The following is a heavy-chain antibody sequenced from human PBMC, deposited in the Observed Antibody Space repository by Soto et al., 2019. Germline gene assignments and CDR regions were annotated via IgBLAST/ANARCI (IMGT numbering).Heavy chain of an antibody. Sequence: QITLKESGPPLVKPTQTLTLTCTFSGFSLSTSGVGVGWIRQPPGKALEWLALIYWDDDKRYSPSLKSRLTTTKDTSKNPGALTMINMVPVDTATYYCAHAPSQLLFNGFDPWGQGTLVTVSS. CDR2: IYWDDDK. J-gene: IGHJ5*02. CDR3: AHAPSQLLFNGFDP. CDR1: GFSLSTSGVG. V-gene: IGHV2-5*02. D-gene: IGHD2-2*01.